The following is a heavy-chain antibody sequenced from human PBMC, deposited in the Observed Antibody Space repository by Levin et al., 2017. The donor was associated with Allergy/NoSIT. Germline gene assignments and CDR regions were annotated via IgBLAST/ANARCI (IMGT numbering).Heavy chain of an antibody. D-gene: IGHD4-11*01. Sequence: GESLKISCTASGFTLSSYSMNWVRQAPGKGLEWVASISSGSTYIHYADSMKGRFTISRDNAKNSLYLQMNSLKFEDTAVYYCARDDYSYSRWDLWGQGTRVTVSS. J-gene: IGHJ4*02. CDR3: ARDDYSYSRWDL. CDR2: ISSGSTYI. V-gene: IGHV3-21*01. CDR1: GFTLSSYS.